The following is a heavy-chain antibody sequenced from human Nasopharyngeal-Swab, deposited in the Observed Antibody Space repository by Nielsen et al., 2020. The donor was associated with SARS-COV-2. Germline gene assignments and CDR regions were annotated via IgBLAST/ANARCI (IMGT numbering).Heavy chain of an antibody. V-gene: IGHV1-2*06. Sequence: WVRQAPGQGLEWMGRINPNSGGPTYAPKFQGRVPMTRDTSISTAYMELSRLRSDDTAVYYCARRPTGTEKDYYYGMDVWGQGTTVTVSS. CDR2: INPNSGGP. D-gene: IGHD1-1*01. CDR3: ARRPTGTEKDYYYGMDV. J-gene: IGHJ6*02.